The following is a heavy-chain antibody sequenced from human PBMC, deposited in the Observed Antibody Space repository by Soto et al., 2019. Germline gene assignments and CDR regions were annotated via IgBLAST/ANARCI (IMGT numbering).Heavy chain of an antibody. J-gene: IGHJ4*02. Sequence: PWGFLRSCCASSGLSFEGYTMHWVRQGPGKGPEWISLISWDGGLTDYSASVKGRFISSRDNSKNSLFLEMNSLTSEDAAMYFCARDSYDILSGQKRYFDFWGQGTMVTVSS. CDR1: GLSFEGYT. CDR2: ISWDGGLT. D-gene: IGHD3-9*01. CDR3: ARDSYDILSGQKRYFDF. V-gene: IGHV3-43*01.